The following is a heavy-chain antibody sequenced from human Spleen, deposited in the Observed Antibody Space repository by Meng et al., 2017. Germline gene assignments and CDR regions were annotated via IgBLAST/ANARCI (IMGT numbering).Heavy chain of an antibody. CDR2: ISGYSANT. CDR1: GYTFSNYG. J-gene: IGHJ4*02. D-gene: IGHD6-25*01. Sequence: VPLVQSGAEVKKPGASGKVSCKASGYTFSNYGINWVRQAPGQGLECMGWISGYSANTNYAEKFQGRLTLSTDPSTSTAYMELSGLRSDDTAMYYCARDEDISAAGKLFGDYWGQGTLVTVSS. CDR3: ARDEDISAAGKLFGDY. V-gene: IGHV1-18*01.